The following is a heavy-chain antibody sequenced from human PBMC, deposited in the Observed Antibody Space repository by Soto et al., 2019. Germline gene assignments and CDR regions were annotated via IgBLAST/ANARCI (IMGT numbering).Heavy chain of an antibody. Sequence: GGSLRLSCAASGFTFTSYDMHWVRQAPGKGLEWMALILHDGSAEYYADSVKGRFTISRDNSRSTLYLQMNSLRAEDAAVYYCARSRDGYSFYFYYGMDGWGQGTTVTVSS. J-gene: IGHJ6*02. CDR2: ILHDGSAE. V-gene: IGHV3-30*03. D-gene: IGHD4-4*01. CDR3: ARSRDGYSFYFYYGMDG. CDR1: GFTFTSYD.